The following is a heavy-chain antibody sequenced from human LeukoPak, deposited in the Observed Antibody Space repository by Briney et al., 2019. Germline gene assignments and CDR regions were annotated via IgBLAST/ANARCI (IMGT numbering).Heavy chain of an antibody. Sequence: KPSETLSLTCAVYGGSFSGYYWSWIRQPPGKGLEWIGEINHSGSTNYNPSLKSRVTISVDTSKNQFSLKLSSVTAADTAVYYCVRRQATNSYGRRLDPWGQGTLVTVSS. CDR3: VRRQATNSYGRRLDP. CDR1: GGSFSGYY. D-gene: IGHD5-18*01. J-gene: IGHJ5*02. CDR2: INHSGST. V-gene: IGHV4-34*01.